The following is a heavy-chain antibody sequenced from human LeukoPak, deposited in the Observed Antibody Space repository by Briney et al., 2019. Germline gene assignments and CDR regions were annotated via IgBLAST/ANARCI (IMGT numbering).Heavy chain of an antibody. Sequence: PGVSVSLFCAASRFTFSSYGVLWVRGAPGRGLVGVAFIRYDGSNKYYADSVKGRLTISRDNSQNTLYLQMNSLRAEDTAVYYCAKWVGYCSGSSCYPMGSRDYWGQGTLVTVSS. J-gene: IGHJ4*02. D-gene: IGHD2-15*01. CDR3: AKWVGYCSGSSCYPMGSRDY. CDR2: IRYDGSNK. V-gene: IGHV3-30*02. CDR1: RFTFSSYG.